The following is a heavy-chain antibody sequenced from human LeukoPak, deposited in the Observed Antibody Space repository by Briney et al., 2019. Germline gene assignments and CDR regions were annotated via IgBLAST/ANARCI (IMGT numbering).Heavy chain of an antibody. CDR3: ATRKTTVTLHEVYMDV. J-gene: IGHJ6*03. CDR2: IYPGDSDT. Sequence: GESLKISCKGSGYSFTSYWIGWVRPMPGKGLEWMGIIYPGDSDTRYSPSLQGQVTISADKSISTAYLQWSSLKASDTAMYYCATRKTTVTLHEVYMDVWGKGTTVTVSS. D-gene: IGHD4-11*01. CDR1: GYSFTSYW. V-gene: IGHV5-51*01.